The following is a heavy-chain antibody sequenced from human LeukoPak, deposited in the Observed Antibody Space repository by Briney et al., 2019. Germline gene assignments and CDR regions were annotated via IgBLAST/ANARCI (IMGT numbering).Heavy chain of an antibody. D-gene: IGHD6-13*01. CDR1: GFTFSRIG. Sequence: GGSLRLSCAASGFTFSRIGMSWVRQAPGKGLEWVSAISVSGDSTNYADSVKGRFTISRDNSKNTLYLQMNSLRAEDTAVYYCVKDYATIAAAANPLFDYWGQGALVTVSS. V-gene: IGHV3-23*01. CDR3: VKDYATIAAAANPLFDY. CDR2: ISVSGDST. J-gene: IGHJ4*02.